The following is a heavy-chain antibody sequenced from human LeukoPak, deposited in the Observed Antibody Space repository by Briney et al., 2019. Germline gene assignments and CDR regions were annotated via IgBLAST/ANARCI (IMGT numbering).Heavy chain of an antibody. V-gene: IGHV1-46*01. D-gene: IGHD2-2*01. CDR2: INPSGGST. CDR3: ARDAGPQLPNDY. Sequence: ASVKVSCKASGYTFTSHFMHWMRQAPGQGLEWMGIINPSGGSTSCAQKFQGRVTMTRDMSTSTVYMELSSLRSEDTAVYYCARDAGPQLPNDYWGQGTLVTVSS. CDR1: GYTFTSHF. J-gene: IGHJ4*02.